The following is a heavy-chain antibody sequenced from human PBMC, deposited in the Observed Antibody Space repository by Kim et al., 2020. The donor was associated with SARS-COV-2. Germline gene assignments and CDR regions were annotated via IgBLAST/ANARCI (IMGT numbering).Heavy chain of an antibody. CDR1: GLTFSSYG. J-gene: IGHJ5*02. CDR3: ARGGAYSSSSITRFDP. D-gene: IGHD6-6*01. CDR2: IWYDGSNK. Sequence: GGSLRLSCAASGLTFSSYGMHWVRQAPGKGLEWVAVIWYDGSNKYYADSVKGRFTISRDNSKNTLYLQMNSLRAEDTAVYYCARGGAYSSSSITRFDPWGQGTLVTVSS. V-gene: IGHV3-33*01.